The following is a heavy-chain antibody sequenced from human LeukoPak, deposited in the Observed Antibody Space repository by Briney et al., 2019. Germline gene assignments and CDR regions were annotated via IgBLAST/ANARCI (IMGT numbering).Heavy chain of an antibody. CDR2: ISSSSSYI. CDR1: GFTFSSYS. J-gene: IGHJ4*02. Sequence: GGSLRLSCAASGFTFSSYSMNWVRQAPGKGLEWVSSISSSSSYIYYADSVKGRFTISRDNAKNSLYLQMNSLRAEDTAVYYCASIMRGYTYGPLAYWGQGSLVTVSS. CDR3: ASIMRGYTYGPLAY. V-gene: IGHV3-21*04. D-gene: IGHD5-18*01.